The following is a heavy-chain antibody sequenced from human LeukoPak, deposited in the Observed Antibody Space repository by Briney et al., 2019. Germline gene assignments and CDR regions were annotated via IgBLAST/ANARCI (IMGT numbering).Heavy chain of an antibody. Sequence: GESLKISCKGSGYSFTNYWIGRVRQMPGKSLEWMGIIYPGDSDTKYSPSFQGQVTISADKSINIAYLQWSSLKASDTAMYYCARSTTMIARGDYWGQGTLVTVSS. CDR3: ARSTTMIARGDY. CDR2: IYPGDSDT. J-gene: IGHJ4*02. D-gene: IGHD3-22*01. CDR1: GYSFTNYW. V-gene: IGHV5-51*01.